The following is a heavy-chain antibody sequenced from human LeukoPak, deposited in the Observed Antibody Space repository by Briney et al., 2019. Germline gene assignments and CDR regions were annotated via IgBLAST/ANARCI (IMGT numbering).Heavy chain of an antibody. CDR2: ISWNGGTI. J-gene: IGHJ4*02. CDR1: GFTFDDYA. V-gene: IGHV3-9*01. Sequence: GGSLRLSCAASGFTFDDYAMHWVRQAPGKGLEGVSGISWNGGTIGYADSVKGRFTISRDNAKSSLFLQMNSLRAEDTALYYCAKDYRYYYDSSGYIDYWGQGALVTVSS. D-gene: IGHD3-22*01. CDR3: AKDYRYYYDSSGYIDY.